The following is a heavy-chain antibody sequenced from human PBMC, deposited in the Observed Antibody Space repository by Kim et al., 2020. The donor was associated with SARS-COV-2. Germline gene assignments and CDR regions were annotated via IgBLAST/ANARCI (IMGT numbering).Heavy chain of an antibody. CDR3: AKDTSIAVAGIYGY. V-gene: IGHV3-9*01. CDR2: ISWNSGSI. CDR1: GFTFDDYA. D-gene: IGHD6-19*01. J-gene: IGHJ4*02. Sequence: GGSLRLSCAASGFTFDDYAMHWVRQAPGKGLEWVSGISWNSGSIGYADSVKGRFTISRDNAKNSLYLQMNSLRAEDTALYYCAKDTSIAVAGIYGYWGQGTLVTVSS.